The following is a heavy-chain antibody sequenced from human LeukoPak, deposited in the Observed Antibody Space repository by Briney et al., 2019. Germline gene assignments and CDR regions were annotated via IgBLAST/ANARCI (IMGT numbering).Heavy chain of an antibody. CDR1: GGSISSHY. D-gene: IGHD5-12*01. Sequence: PLETLSLTCTVSGGSISSHYWSWIRQPPGKGLEWIGYIYYSGSTNYNPSLKSRVTISVDTSKNQFSLKLSSVTAADTAVYYCARGGRSSGYDWNYFDYWGQGTLVTVSS. CDR3: ARGGRSSGYDWNYFDY. CDR2: IYYSGST. V-gene: IGHV4-59*11. J-gene: IGHJ4*02.